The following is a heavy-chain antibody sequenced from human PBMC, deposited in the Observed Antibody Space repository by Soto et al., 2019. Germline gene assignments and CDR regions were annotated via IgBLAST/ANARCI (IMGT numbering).Heavy chain of an antibody. J-gene: IGHJ4*02. D-gene: IGHD3-10*01. CDR2: IIPIFDAT. V-gene: IGHV1-69*01. CDR3: ARDLTSVRGS. Sequence: QVQMVQSGAEVKKPGSSARVSCKVSGCTFSRHSISWVRQAPGQGLEWMGGIIPIFDATQYAQKFQGRLTITADESTTTFHMDLSGLRPEDTAIYYCARDLTSVRGSWGQGTLVTVS. CDR1: GCTFSRHS.